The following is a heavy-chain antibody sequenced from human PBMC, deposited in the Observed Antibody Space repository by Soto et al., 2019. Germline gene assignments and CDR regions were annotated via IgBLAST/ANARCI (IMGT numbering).Heavy chain of an antibody. CDR3: ARVVPDYGDYPSLFDY. J-gene: IGHJ4*02. CDR2: IIPIFGTA. V-gene: IGHV1-69*01. Sequence: QVPLVQSGAEVKKPGSSVKVSCKASGGTFSSYAISWVRQAPGQGLEWMGGIIPIFGTANYAQKFQGRVTITADESTSTAYMELSSLRSEDTAVYYCARVVPDYGDYPSLFDYWGQGTLVTVSS. D-gene: IGHD4-17*01. CDR1: GGTFSSYA.